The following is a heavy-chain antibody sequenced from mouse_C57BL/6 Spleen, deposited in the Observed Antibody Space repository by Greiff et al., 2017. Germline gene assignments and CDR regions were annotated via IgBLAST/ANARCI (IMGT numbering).Heavy chain of an antibody. V-gene: IGHV5-16*01. D-gene: IGHD1-2*01. CDR3: ARDGDGNAMDY. J-gene: IGHJ4*01. CDR1: GFTFSDYY. Sequence: EVKLQESEGGLVQPGSSMKLSCTASGFTFSDYYMAWVRQVPEKGLEWVANINYDGSSTYYLDSLKGRFIILRDHAKNILYLQMRSLKSEDTATYYCARDGDGNAMDYWGQGTSVTVSS. CDR2: INYDGSST.